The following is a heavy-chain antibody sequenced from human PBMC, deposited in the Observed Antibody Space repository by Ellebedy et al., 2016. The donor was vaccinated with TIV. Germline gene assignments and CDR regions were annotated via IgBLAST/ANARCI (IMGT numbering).Heavy chain of an antibody. J-gene: IGHJ4*02. V-gene: IGHV4-59*08. CDR2: IFYSGST. CDR1: GGSIATYY. CDR3: AHSPRRQWFPFDS. Sequence: MPSETLSLTCTVSGGSIATYYWSWLRQPPGKRLEWIGYIFYSGSTNYNPSLQRRFTISADTSKNQFSLKLTSVTAADTAIYYCAHSPRRQWFPFDSWGQGLLVTVSS. D-gene: IGHD3-22*01.